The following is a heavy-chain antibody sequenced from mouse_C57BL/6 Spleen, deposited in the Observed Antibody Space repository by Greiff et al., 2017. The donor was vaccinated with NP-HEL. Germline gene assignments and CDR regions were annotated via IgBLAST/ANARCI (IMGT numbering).Heavy chain of an antibody. J-gene: IGHJ4*01. V-gene: IGHV2-2*01. CDR1: GFSLTSYG. D-gene: IGHD1-1*01. CDR2: IWSGGST. CDR3: ARNPPYYYGSSNYAMDY. Sequence: QVQLQQSGPGLVQPSQSLSITCTVSGFSLTSYGVHWVRQSPGKGLEWLGVIWSGGSTDSNAAFISRLSISKDNSKSQVFFKMNSLQADDTARYDCARNPPYYYGSSNYAMDYWGQGTSVTVSS.